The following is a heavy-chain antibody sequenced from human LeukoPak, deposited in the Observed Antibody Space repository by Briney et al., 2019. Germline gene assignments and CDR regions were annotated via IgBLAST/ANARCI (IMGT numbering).Heavy chain of an antibody. J-gene: IGHJ5*02. CDR2: INHSGRT. D-gene: IGHD3-9*01. CDR3: ARSPLTGNYGDWFDP. V-gene: IGHV4-34*01. CDR1: GGSFSAYY. Sequence: SETLSLTCGVSGGSFSAYYWGGMRQPPGKGLELIGKINHSGRTNYNPSLKCRVTISVDTSKNQFSLNLSSVTAADTAVYYCARSPLTGNYGDWFDPWGQGTLVIVSS.